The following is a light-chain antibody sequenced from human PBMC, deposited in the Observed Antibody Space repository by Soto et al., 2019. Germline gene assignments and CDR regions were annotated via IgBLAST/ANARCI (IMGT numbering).Light chain of an antibody. CDR3: QPYDSSLSGHVV. Sequence: QSVLTQPPSVSGAPGQRVTISCTGSSSNIGAGYDVHWYQQLPGTAPKLLIYGNSNRPSGVPDRFSASKSGTSASLAITRLQAAEEDDYYCQPYDSSLSGHVVFGGGTKLTVL. CDR2: GNS. J-gene: IGLJ2*01. V-gene: IGLV1-40*01. CDR1: SSNIGAGYD.